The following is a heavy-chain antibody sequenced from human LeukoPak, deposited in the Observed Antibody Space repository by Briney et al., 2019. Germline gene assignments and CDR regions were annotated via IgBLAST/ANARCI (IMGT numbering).Heavy chain of an antibody. J-gene: IGHJ4*02. D-gene: IGHD2-2*01. Sequence: GGSLRLSCAASGFTFSNAWMSWVRQAPGKGLEWVGRIKSKTDGETTDYAAPVKGRFTISRDDSKNTLYLQMNSLKTEDTAVYYCTTDRGRPAAIDYWGQGTLVTVSS. CDR1: GFTFSNAW. CDR3: TTDRGRPAAIDY. V-gene: IGHV3-15*01. CDR2: IKSKTDGETT.